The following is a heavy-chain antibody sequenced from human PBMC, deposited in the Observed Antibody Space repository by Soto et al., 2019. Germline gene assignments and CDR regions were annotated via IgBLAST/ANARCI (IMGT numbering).Heavy chain of an antibody. CDR2: ISAYNGNT. V-gene: IGHV1-18*01. Sequence: ASVKVSCKASGYTFTSYGISWVRQAPGQGLEWMGWISAYNGNTNYAQKLQGRVTMTTDTSTSTAYMELRSLRSDDTAVYYCARDKGYCSGGSCYVWFDPWGQGTLVTVSS. CDR1: GYTFTSYG. CDR3: ARDKGYCSGGSCYVWFDP. J-gene: IGHJ5*02. D-gene: IGHD2-15*01.